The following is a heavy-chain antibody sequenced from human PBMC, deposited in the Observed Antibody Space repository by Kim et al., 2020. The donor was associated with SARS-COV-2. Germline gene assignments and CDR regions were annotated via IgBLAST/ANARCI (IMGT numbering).Heavy chain of an antibody. J-gene: IGHJ3*02. CDR3: ASSEMTGYYAAFDI. V-gene: IGHV3-21*01. CDR1: GFTFSSYT. D-gene: IGHD3-9*01. CDR2: ISSSSSYI. Sequence: GGSLRLSCAASGFTFSSYTVNWVRQAPGKGLEWVSSISSSSSYIYYTDSVKGRFTISRDNAKNSLYLQMNSLRAEDTAVYYCASSEMTGYYAAFDIWGQGTMVTVSS.